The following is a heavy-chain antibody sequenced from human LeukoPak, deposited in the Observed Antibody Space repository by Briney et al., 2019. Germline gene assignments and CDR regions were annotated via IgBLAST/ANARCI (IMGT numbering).Heavy chain of an antibody. CDR2: IYYSGST. CDR1: GVSISRYY. CDR3: AREIAVPGSYYFDY. J-gene: IGHJ4*02. Sequence: SETLSLTCTVSGVSISRYYWSWIRQPPGKGLEWIGYIYYSGSTNYNPSLKSRVTISVDTSKNQFSLKLSSVTAADTAVYYCAREIAVPGSYYFDYWGQGTLVTVSS. V-gene: IGHV4-59*01. D-gene: IGHD6-19*01.